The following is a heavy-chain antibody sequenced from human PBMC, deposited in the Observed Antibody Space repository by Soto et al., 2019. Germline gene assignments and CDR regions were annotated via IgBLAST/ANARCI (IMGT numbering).Heavy chain of an antibody. CDR3: ARGAGTGRWNYYGMDV. Sequence: PGGSLRLSCAASGFTFSSYSMNWVRQAPGKGLEWVSYISSSTIYYADSVKGRFTISRDNAKNSLYLQMNSLRDEDTAVYYCARGAGTGRWNYYGMDVWGQGTTVTSP. CDR2: ISSSTI. V-gene: IGHV3-48*02. D-gene: IGHD1-1*01. CDR1: GFTFSSYS. J-gene: IGHJ6*02.